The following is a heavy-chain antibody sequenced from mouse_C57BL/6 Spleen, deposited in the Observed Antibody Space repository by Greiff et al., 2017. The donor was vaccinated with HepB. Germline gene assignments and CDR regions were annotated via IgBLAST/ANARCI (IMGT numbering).Heavy chain of an antibody. Sequence: VNVVESGPGLVAPSQSLSITCTVSGFSLTSYAISWVRQPPGKGLEWLGVIWTGGGTNYNSALKSRLSISKDNSKSQVFLKMNSLQTDDTARYYCARDDGYYEGYAMDYWGQGTSVTVSS. CDR2: IWTGGGT. CDR1: GFSLTSYA. J-gene: IGHJ4*01. V-gene: IGHV2-9-1*01. CDR3: ARDDGYYEGYAMDY. D-gene: IGHD2-3*01.